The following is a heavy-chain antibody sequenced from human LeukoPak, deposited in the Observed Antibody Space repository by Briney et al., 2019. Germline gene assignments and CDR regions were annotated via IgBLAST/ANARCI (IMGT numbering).Heavy chain of an antibody. Sequence: GGSLRLSCAASGFTFSSYGMHWVRQAPGKGLEWVAVISYDGSNKYYADSVKRRFTISRDNSKNTLYLQMNSLRAEDTAVYYCAKLGGSTSLPFYWGQGTLVTVSS. CDR3: AKLGGSTSLPFY. D-gene: IGHD2-2*01. CDR2: ISYDGSNK. V-gene: IGHV3-30*18. CDR1: GFTFSSYG. J-gene: IGHJ4*02.